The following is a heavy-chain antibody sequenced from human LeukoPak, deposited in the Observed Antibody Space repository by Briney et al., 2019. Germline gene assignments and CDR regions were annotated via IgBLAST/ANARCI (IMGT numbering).Heavy chain of an antibody. CDR3: ARVGGLNWLDP. CDR2: INSDRSST. Sequence: GGSLRLSCAASGFTFSSYWMHWVRQAPGKGLVWVSRINSDRSSTSYADSVKVRVTISRDNANNKLNLKMTSLRAEDPAVYYCARVGGLNWLDPWGQGTLVTVSS. D-gene: IGHD3-16*01. J-gene: IGHJ5*02. V-gene: IGHV3-74*01. CDR1: GFTFSSYW.